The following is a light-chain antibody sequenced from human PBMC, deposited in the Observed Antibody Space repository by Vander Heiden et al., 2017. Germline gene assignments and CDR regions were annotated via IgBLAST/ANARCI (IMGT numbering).Light chain of an antibody. CDR2: EVS. V-gene: IGLV2-14*01. CDR1: SSDVGGYNY. Sequence: QPALTQPASVSGSPGQSITISCTGTSSDVGGYNYISWYQQHPGKAPKLMIYEVSNRPSGVSNRFSGSKSGNTASLTISGLQAEDEADYYCSSYTSSSTLGVVFGGGTKLTVL. J-gene: IGLJ2*01. CDR3: SSYTSSSTLGVV.